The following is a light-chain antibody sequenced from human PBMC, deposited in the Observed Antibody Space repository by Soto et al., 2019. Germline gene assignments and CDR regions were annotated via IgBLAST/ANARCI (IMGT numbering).Light chain of an antibody. V-gene: IGKV3-11*01. CDR2: AS. CDR3: QQRNSRPHT. Sequence: EIVLTQSPSTLSLSRGERATLSCSASQSVFNSLACYQQKPGQAPRLLMYASNRATGIPARFSGSGSGTDFTLTISSLEHEAFAVYYCQQRNSRPHTFGGRTKVEIK. CDR1: QSVFNS. J-gene: IGKJ4*01.